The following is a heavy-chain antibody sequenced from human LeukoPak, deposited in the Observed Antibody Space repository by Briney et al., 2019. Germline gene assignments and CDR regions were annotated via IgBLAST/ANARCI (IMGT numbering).Heavy chain of an antibody. CDR1: GGSISSGDYF. J-gene: IGHJ3*02. Sequence: SETLSLTCTVSGGSISSGDYFWSWIRQPPGKGLEWIGYIYNSGTAYYNPSLKSRVTVSIDTSKNQFSLKLSSLTAADTAVYYCAREVGETRDSDAFDIWGQGSMVTVSS. CDR3: AREVGETRDSDAFDI. D-gene: IGHD1-26*01. V-gene: IGHV4-30-4*08. CDR2: IYNSGTA.